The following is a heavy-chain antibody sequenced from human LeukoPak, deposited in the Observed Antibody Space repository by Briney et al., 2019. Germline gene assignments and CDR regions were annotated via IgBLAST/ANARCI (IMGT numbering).Heavy chain of an antibody. CDR2: VFPSASA. CDR3: ARGIYTTGWYDAFDI. D-gene: IGHD6-19*01. CDR1: GGSVSSYY. J-gene: IGHJ3*02. V-gene: IGHV4-4*07. Sequence: RSETLSLTCTVSGGSVSSYYWNWIRQPAGKGLEWIGRVFPSASANYNPSLKSRVTVSLDKSKNQFSLKLSFVTAADTAVYFCARGIYTTGWYDAFDIWGQGIMVTVSS.